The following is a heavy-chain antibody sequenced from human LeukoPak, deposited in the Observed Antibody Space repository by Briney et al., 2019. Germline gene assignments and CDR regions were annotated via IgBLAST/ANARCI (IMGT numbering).Heavy chain of an antibody. V-gene: IGHV4-61*05. D-gene: IGHD3-16*01. Sequence: SETLSLTCTVSGGSISSISYYWGWIRQPPGKGLVWIGEIYYTGSSNYNPALKNRVTIFLDKSKNHFSLKMTSGTAADTAVYFCARDLGVGGGFDPWGQGTLVSVSS. CDR2: IYYTGSS. CDR1: GGSISSISYY. CDR3: ARDLGVGGGFDP. J-gene: IGHJ5*02.